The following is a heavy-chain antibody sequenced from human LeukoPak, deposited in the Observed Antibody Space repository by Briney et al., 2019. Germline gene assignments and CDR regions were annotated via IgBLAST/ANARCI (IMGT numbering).Heavy chain of an antibody. CDR2: IYHTGST. V-gene: IGHV4-38-2*01. Sequence: SSETLSLTCAVSGYSISSGYYWGWVRQAPGKGLEWIGSIYHTGSTDYNPSLKSRLTISVDMSKNQFSLNLRSVTAADTAVYYCARDKGDYVWGTYRWWGQGMLATVSS. J-gene: IGHJ4*02. CDR1: GYSISSGYY. D-gene: IGHD3-16*02. CDR3: ARDKGDYVWGTYRW.